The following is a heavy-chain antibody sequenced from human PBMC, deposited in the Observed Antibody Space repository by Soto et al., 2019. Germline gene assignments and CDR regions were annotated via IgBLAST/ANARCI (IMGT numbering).Heavy chain of an antibody. Sequence: GGSLRLSCAASGFTFDDYAMHWVRQAPGKGLEWVSGISWNSGSIGYADSVKGRFTISRDNAKNSLYLQMNSLRAEDTALYYCAKDIRTYYDILTGYYKGPDAFDIWGQGTMVTVSS. CDR1: GFTFDDYA. CDR3: AKDIRTYYDILTGYYKGPDAFDI. J-gene: IGHJ3*02. V-gene: IGHV3-9*01. D-gene: IGHD3-9*01. CDR2: ISWNSGSI.